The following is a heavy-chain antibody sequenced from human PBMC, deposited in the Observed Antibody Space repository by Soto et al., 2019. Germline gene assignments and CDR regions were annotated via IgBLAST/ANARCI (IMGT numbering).Heavy chain of an antibody. CDR3: ARGPYSSSCYYYYYYMDV. D-gene: IGHD6-13*01. J-gene: IGHJ6*03. CDR1: GGTFSSYA. CDR2: IIPIFGTA. Sequence: ASVKVSCKASGGTFSSYAISWVRQAPGQGLEWMGGIIPIFGTANYAQKFLGRVTITADESTSTAYMELSSLRSEDTAVYYCARGPYSSSCYYYYYYMDVWGKGTTVTVSS. V-gene: IGHV1-69*13.